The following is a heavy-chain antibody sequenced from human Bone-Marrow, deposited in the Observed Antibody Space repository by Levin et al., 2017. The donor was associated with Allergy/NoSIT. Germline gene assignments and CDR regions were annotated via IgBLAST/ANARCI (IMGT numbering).Heavy chain of an antibody. D-gene: IGHD1-26*01. CDR3: ARDLGGYYYQMDV. CDR1: GFIFSSYS. CDR2: IGGSSSYM. V-gene: IGHV3-21*01. Sequence: GGSLRPSCAASGFIFSSYSMDWVRQAPGKGLEWVASIGGSSSYMYYADSVKGRFTISRDDADNSLFLQMSRLRVEDTAVYYCARDLGGYYYQMDVWGKGTTVTVSS. J-gene: IGHJ6*03.